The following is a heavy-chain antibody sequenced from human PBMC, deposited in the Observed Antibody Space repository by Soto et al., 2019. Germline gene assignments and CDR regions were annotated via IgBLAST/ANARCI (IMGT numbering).Heavy chain of an antibody. V-gene: IGHV4-31*03. Sequence: SETLSLTCTVSGGSISSGGHFWSWIRQHPGKGLEWIGYIYYSGSTHYNPSLKSRVIISVDTSNNQFSLKLTSVTAADTAVYYCAREDSSRWYYLDYWGQGIQVTVSS. CDR1: GGSISSGGHF. D-gene: IGHD6-13*01. CDR2: IYYSGST. J-gene: IGHJ4*02. CDR3: AREDSSRWYYLDY.